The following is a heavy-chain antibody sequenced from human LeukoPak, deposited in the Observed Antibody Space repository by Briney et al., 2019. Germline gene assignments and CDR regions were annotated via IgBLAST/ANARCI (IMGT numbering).Heavy chain of an antibody. CDR2: IRYDGSNK. Sequence: GGSLRLSCAASGFTFSSYGMHWVRQAPGKGLEWVAFIRYDGSNKYYADSVKGRFTISRDNSKNTLYLQMNSLRAEDTAVYYCAKDCYYDTSGAFDIWGQGTMVTVSS. CDR3: AKDCYYDTSGAFDI. D-gene: IGHD3-22*01. J-gene: IGHJ3*02. CDR1: GFTFSSYG. V-gene: IGHV3-30*02.